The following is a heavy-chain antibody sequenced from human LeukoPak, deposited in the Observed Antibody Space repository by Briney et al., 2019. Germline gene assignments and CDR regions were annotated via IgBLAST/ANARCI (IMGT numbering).Heavy chain of an antibody. Sequence: PSETLSVTCTVSGGSVSRYYWSWIRQPPGKRLEWIGYIYDSGSTNYNPSLKSRVTISVDTSKNQFSLKLSSVTAADTAVYYCARVETYYDILTGYYPRNWFDPWGQGTLVTVSS. D-gene: IGHD3-9*01. CDR3: ARVETYYDILTGYYPRNWFDP. V-gene: IGHV4-59*02. J-gene: IGHJ5*02. CDR2: IYDSGST. CDR1: GGSVSRYY.